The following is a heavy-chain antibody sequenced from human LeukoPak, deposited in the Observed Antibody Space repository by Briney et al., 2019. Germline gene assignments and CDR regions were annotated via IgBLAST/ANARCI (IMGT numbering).Heavy chain of an antibody. J-gene: IGHJ4*02. D-gene: IGHD1-26*01. V-gene: IGHV3-7*05. CDR2: INEDGSDK. Sequence: PGGSLRLSCAASGFTFSSSWMTWVRHAPGKGLEWVAHINEDGSDKYYVDSVTGRFSISRDNTKNSLYLQMSSLRAEDTAVYYCATWSNAWEFDYWGQGTLVSVSS. CDR3: ATWSNAWEFDY. CDR1: GFTFSSSW.